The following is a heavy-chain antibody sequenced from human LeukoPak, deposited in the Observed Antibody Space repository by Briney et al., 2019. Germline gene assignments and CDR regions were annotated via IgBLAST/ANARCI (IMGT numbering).Heavy chain of an antibody. Sequence: SETLSLTCTVSGASISSYYWSWIRQPPGKGLEWIGYIYTSETTNYNPSLRSRVTISIDTSKNQFSLRLSPVTAADTAVYYCARHRSPSSLSYFDIWGQGTLVIVSS. V-gene: IGHV4-4*09. CDR2: IYTSETT. D-gene: IGHD6-19*01. CDR3: ARHRSPSSLSYFDI. CDR1: GASISSYY. J-gene: IGHJ4*02.